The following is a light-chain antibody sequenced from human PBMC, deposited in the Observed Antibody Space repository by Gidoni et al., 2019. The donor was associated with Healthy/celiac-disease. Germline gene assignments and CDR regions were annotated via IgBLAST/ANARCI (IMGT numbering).Light chain of an antibody. CDR2: GNS. CDR1: SSNIGAGYD. CDR3: QSYDSSLSGVV. J-gene: IGLJ2*01. V-gene: IGLV1-40*01. Sequence: QSLLPQPPSVSGPPGQRVTISCTGSSSNIGAGYDVPWYQQLPGTAPKLLIYGNSNRPSGVPDRFSGSKFGTSASLAITGLQAEDEADYYCQSYDSSLSGVVFGGGTKLTVL.